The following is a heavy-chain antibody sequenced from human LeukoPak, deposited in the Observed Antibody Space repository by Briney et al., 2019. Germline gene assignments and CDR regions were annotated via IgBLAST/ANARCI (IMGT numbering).Heavy chain of an antibody. CDR2: IKSKTDGGTT. D-gene: IGHD3-10*01. J-gene: IGHJ4*02. CDR1: GFTFSNAW. V-gene: IGHV3-15*01. CDR3: TTEAYYYGSGSYQLTDY. Sequence: GGSLRLSCAASGFTFSNAWMSWVRQAPGKGLEWVGRIKSKTDGGTTDYAAPVKGRFTISRDDSKNTLYLQMNSLKTEDTAVYYCTTEAYYYGSGSYQLTDYWGQGTLVTVSS.